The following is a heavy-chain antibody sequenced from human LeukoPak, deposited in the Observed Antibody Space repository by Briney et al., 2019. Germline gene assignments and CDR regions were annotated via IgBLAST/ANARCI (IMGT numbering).Heavy chain of an antibody. D-gene: IGHD3-16*01. V-gene: IGHV1-46*01. J-gene: IGHJ4*02. CDR1: GYTFTSYY. Sequence: ASVKVSCKASGYTFTSYYMHWVRQAPGQGLEWMGIINPSGGSTSYAQKFQGRVTMTRDTSTSTVYMELSSLRSEDTAVYYCASPQGEFGGYEYFDYGGKEPRVTVS. CDR2: INPSGGST. CDR3: ASPQGEFGGYEYFDY.